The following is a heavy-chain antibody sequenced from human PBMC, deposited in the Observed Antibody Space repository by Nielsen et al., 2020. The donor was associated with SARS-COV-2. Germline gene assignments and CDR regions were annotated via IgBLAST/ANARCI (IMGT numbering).Heavy chain of an antibody. J-gene: IGHJ5*01. CDR2: ISGSGGST. CDR3: AKGGVDYGDPRHGWFDS. V-gene: IGHV3-23*01. Sequence: GGSLRLSCAASGFTFSSYAMSWVRQAPGKGLEWVSAISGSGGSTYYADSVKGRFTISRDNSKNTLYLQMNSLRAEDTAVYYCAKGGVDYGDPRHGWFDSWGQGTLVTVSS. CDR1: GFTFSSYA. D-gene: IGHD4-17*01.